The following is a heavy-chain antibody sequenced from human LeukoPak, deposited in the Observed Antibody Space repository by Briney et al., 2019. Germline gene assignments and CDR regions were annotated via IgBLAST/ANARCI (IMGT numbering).Heavy chain of an antibody. CDR1: GGSISSYY. CDR2: IYTSGST. D-gene: IGHD3-22*01. CDR3: ARCPYYYDSSGYDY. Sequence: PSETLSLTCTVSGGSISSYYWSWIRQPAGKGLEWIVRIYTSGSTNYNPSLKSRVTMSVDTSKNQFSLKLSSVTAADTAVYYCARCPYYYDSSGYDYWGQGTLVTVSS. V-gene: IGHV4-4*07. J-gene: IGHJ4*02.